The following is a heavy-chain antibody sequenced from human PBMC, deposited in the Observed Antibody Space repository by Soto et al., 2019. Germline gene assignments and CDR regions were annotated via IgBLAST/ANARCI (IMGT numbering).Heavy chain of an antibody. CDR3: ARDRRSGSYHPLDY. V-gene: IGHV1-3*01. J-gene: IGHJ4*02. CDR2: INAGNGNT. CDR1: GYTFTSYA. D-gene: IGHD1-26*01. Sequence: GASVKVSCKASGYTFTSYAMHWGRQAPGQRLEWMGWINAGNGNTKYSQKFQGRVTITRDTSASTAYMELSSLRSEDTAVYYCARDRRSGSYHPLDYWGQGTLVTVSS.